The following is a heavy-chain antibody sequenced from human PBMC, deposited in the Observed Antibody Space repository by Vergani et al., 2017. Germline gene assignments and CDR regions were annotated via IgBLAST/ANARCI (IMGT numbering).Heavy chain of an antibody. CDR3: ARQYYYYYYMDV. V-gene: IGHV4-34*01. CDR1: GGSFSGYY. CDR2: INHSGST. Sequence: QVQLQQWGAGLLKPSETLPLTCAVYGGSFSGYYCNWIRQPPGKGLEWIGEINHSGSTNYNPSLKSRVTISVDTSKNQFSLKLSSVTAADTAVYYCARQYYYYYYMDVWGKGTTVTVSS. J-gene: IGHJ6*03.